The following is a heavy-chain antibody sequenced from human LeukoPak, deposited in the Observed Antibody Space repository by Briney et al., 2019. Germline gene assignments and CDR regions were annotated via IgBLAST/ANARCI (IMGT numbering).Heavy chain of an antibody. Sequence: PGGSLRLSCVVSGFTVSSNSNSWVRQAPGKGLEWVSIIYNSGTTYCADSVKGRFTISRDNSKNTLYLQMNSLRPEDTAVYYCARGPYGGNSVFDYWGQGTLVTVSS. V-gene: IGHV3-66*02. CDR2: IYNSGTT. D-gene: IGHD4-23*01. J-gene: IGHJ4*02. CDR1: GFTVSSNS. CDR3: ARGPYGGNSVFDY.